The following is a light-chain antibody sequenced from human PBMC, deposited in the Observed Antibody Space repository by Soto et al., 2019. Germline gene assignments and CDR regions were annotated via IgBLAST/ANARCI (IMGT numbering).Light chain of an antibody. CDR2: SNN. CDR3: AAWDDGLNGSWV. J-gene: IGLJ3*02. Sequence: QSVLTQPPSASGTPGQRVAISCSGSSSNIGSNTVNWYQQLPGTAPKLPIYSNNQRPSGVPDRFSASKSGTSASLAISGLQSEDEADYYCAAWDDGLNGSWVFGGGTKVTVL. CDR1: SSNIGSNT. V-gene: IGLV1-44*01.